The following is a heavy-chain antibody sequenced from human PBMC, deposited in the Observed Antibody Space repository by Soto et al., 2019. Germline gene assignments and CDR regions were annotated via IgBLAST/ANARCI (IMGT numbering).Heavy chain of an antibody. CDR1: GGSISSSNW. D-gene: IGHD6-6*01. CDR3: ARGSSESPLGDRSKQLGRQVDY. Sequence: SETLSLTCAVSGGSISSSNWWSWVRQPPGKGLEWIGEIYHSGSTNYNPSLKSRVTISVDKSKNQFSLKLSSVTAADTAVYYCARGSSESPLGDRSKQLGRQVDYWGQGTLVTVSS. J-gene: IGHJ4*02. CDR2: IYHSGST. V-gene: IGHV4-4*02.